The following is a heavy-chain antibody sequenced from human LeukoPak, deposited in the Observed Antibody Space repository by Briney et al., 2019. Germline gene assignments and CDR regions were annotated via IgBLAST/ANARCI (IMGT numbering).Heavy chain of an antibody. V-gene: IGHV4-39*01. CDR2: IYYTGST. D-gene: IGHD4-17*01. Sequence: SETLSLTCTVSGGSIASNTYYWARIRQSPGKGLEWIGSIYYTGSTDYNPSPKSRVTLSLDTYRNHFSLKFNSMTAADTAVYYCARQYGDYAPFDFWGQGTLVTVSS. CDR3: ARQYGDYAPFDF. J-gene: IGHJ4*02. CDR1: GGSIASNTYY.